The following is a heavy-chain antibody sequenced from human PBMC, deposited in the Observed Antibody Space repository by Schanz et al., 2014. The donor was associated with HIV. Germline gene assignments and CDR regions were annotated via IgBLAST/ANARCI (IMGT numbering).Heavy chain of an antibody. J-gene: IGHJ4*02. CDR2: IWYHGNLT. V-gene: IGHV3-33*08. Sequence: VQLLESGGGLVQPGGSLRLSCEVSGFTFSGYAMSWVRQAPGKGLEWVALIWYHGNLTYYADSVKGRFTISRDNSKNTLYLQMNKLSAEDAAVYYCARAPYTTSTRIDYWGQGTLVTVSS. CDR1: GFTFSGYA. CDR3: ARAPYTTSTRIDY. D-gene: IGHD1-1*01.